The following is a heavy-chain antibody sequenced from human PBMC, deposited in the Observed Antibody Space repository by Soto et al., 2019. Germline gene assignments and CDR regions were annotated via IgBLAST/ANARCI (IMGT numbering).Heavy chain of an antibody. D-gene: IGHD3-16*01. CDR2: ISVYYGNT. J-gene: IGHJ4*02. V-gene: IGHV1-18*01. Sequence: GASVKVSCKASGYTFTSHGIGWLRQAPGQGLEWMGWISVYYGNTNYAPNLQGRVTVTADTSTTTAYMELRSLRSDDTAVYYCARGVSYDYVWGSPSSNFDLWGQGTLVTVYS. CDR1: GYTFTSHG. CDR3: ARGVSYDYVWGSPSSNFDL.